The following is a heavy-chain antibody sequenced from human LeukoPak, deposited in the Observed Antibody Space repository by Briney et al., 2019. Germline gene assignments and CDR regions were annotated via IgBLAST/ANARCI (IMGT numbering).Heavy chain of an antibody. CDR3: TTRNLGAAA. J-gene: IGHJ5*02. D-gene: IGHD3-16*01. V-gene: IGHV3-15*07. Sequence: PGGSLRLSCAASGFTFNNAWMNWVRQAPVKGLEWVGRIKSNIDGGTTEYAAPVKGRFTISRDDSKNTLYLQMNSLKTEDTALIYRTTRNLGAAALGQGTPVNV. CDR1: GFTFNNAW. CDR2: IKSNIDGGTT.